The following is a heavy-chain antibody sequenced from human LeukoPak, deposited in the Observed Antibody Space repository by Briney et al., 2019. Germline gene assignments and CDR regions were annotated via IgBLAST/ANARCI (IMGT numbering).Heavy chain of an antibody. J-gene: IGHJ4*02. CDR1: GFTFSGSA. V-gene: IGHV3-73*01. CDR2: IRSKANSYAT. Sequence: WGSLRLSCAASGFTFSGSAMHWVRQVSGKGLEWVGRIRSKANSYATAYAASVKGRFTISRDDSKNTAYLQMNSLKTEDTAVYYCTRPYRGYSYDFDYWGQGTLVTVSS. D-gene: IGHD5-18*01. CDR3: TRPYRGYSYDFDY.